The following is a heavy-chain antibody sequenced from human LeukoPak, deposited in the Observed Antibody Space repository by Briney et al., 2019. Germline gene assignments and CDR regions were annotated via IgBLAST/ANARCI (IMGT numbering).Heavy chain of an antibody. D-gene: IGHD6-13*01. CDR3: ARPGGSSWLDYYYYGMDV. J-gene: IGHJ6*02. CDR2: ISSSSIYI. CDR1: GFTFSSYS. Sequence: PGGSLRLSCAASGFTFSSYSMNRVRQAPGKGLEWVSSISSSSIYIYYADSMKGRFTISRDNAKNSLYLQMNSLRAEDTAVYYCARPGGSSWLDYYYYGMDVWGQGTTVTVSS. V-gene: IGHV3-21*01.